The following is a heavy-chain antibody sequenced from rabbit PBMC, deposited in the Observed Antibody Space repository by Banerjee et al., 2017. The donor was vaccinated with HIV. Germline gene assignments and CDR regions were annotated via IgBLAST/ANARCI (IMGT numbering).Heavy chain of an antibody. Sequence: QEQLEESGGDLVKPEGSLTLTCTASGFSFSNGYVMCWVRQAPGKGLVWIACINTISSATVYAAWAKVSFTFSKTSTPTMTRQTTGVTAADSSTNFWTGVNSSGSNLWGPGTLVTVS. CDR1: GFSFSNGYV. CDR2: INTISSAT. V-gene: IGHV1S45*01. CDR3: TGVNSSGSNL. J-gene: IGHJ6*01. D-gene: IGHD7-1*01.